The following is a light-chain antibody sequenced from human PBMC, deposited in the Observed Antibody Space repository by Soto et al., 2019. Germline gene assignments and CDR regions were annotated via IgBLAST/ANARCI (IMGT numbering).Light chain of an antibody. CDR3: SSYAGSKGV. Sequence: QSALTQPPSASGSPGQSVTISCTGTSSDVGGYNYASWYQQHPGKAPTLMIYEVSKRPSGVPDRFSGSKSGNTASLTVSGLQAEDEADYYCSSYAGSKGVFGGGTKLTVL. V-gene: IGLV2-8*01. J-gene: IGLJ2*01. CDR1: SSDVGGYNY. CDR2: EVS.